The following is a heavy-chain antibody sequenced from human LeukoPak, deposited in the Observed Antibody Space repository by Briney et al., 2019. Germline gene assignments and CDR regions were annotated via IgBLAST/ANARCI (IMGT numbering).Heavy chain of an antibody. CDR3: ARDSGYSSSSRGAYKNYYYYYYMDV. CDR2: IIPIFGTA. Sequence: SVKVSCTASGGTFSSYAISWVRQAPGQGLKWMGGIIPIFGTANYAQKFQGRVTITTDESTSTAYMELSSLRSEDTAVYYCARDSGYSSSSRGAYKNYYYYYYMDVWGKGTTVTVSS. J-gene: IGHJ6*03. V-gene: IGHV1-69*05. D-gene: IGHD6-6*01. CDR1: GGTFSSYA.